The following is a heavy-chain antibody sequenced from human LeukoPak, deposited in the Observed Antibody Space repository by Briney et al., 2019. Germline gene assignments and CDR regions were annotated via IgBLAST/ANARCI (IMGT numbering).Heavy chain of an antibody. CDR2: INHSEST. J-gene: IGHJ5*02. D-gene: IGHD6-13*01. Sequence: SETLSLTCAVYGGSFSGYYWSWIRQPPGKGLEWIGEINHSESTNYNPSLKSRVTISVDTSKNQFSLKLSSVTAADTAVYYCARRRPRNSYSSSWYWFDPWGQGTLVTVSS. CDR1: GGSFSGYY. CDR3: ARRRPRNSYSSSWYWFDP. V-gene: IGHV4-34*01.